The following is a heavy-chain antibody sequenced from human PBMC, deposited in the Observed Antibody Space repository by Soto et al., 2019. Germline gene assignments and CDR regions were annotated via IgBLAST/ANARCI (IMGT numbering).Heavy chain of an antibody. CDR3: ARDGPYDYYYGMDV. CDR2: ISYDGSNK. J-gene: IGHJ6*02. CDR1: GFTFSSYA. Sequence: VQLVESGGGVVQPGRSLRLSCAASGFTFSSYAMHWVRQAPGKGLEWVAVISYDGSNKYYADSVKGRFTISRDNSKNTLYLQMNSLRAEDTAVYYCARDGPYDYYYGMDVWGQGTTVTVSS. V-gene: IGHV3-30-3*01.